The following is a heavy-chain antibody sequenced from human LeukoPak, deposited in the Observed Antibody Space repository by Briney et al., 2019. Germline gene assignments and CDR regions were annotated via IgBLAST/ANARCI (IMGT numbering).Heavy chain of an antibody. D-gene: IGHD6-19*01. Sequence: GGSLRLSCAASGFTFSSYAMSWVRQAPGKGLEWVSAISGSGGSTYYADSVKGRFTISRDSSKNTLYLQMDSLRGEDTAVYYCAKDFRIGCSAHFDYWGQGALVTVSS. J-gene: IGHJ4*02. CDR1: GFTFSSYA. CDR3: AKDFRIGCSAHFDY. V-gene: IGHV3-23*01. CDR2: ISGSGGST.